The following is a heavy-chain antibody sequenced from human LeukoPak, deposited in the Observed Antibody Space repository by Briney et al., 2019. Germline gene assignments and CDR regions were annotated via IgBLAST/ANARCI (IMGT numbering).Heavy chain of an antibody. V-gene: IGHV4-34*01. CDR2: IYYSGST. CDR1: GGSFSGYY. Sequence: TSETLSLTCAVYGGSFSGYYWSWIRQPPGKGLEWIGSIYYSGSTYYNPSLKSRVTISVDTSKNQFSLKLSSVTAADTAVYYCARGYYDFWSGYYSGSYDWGQGTLVTVSS. J-gene: IGHJ4*02. CDR3: ARGYYDFWSGYYSGSYD. D-gene: IGHD3-3*01.